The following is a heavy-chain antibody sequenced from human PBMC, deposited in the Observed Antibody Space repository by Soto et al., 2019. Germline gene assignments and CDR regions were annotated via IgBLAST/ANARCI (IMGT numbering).Heavy chain of an antibody. J-gene: IGHJ4*02. D-gene: IGHD2-15*01. CDR2: INAGNGNT. CDR3: AREFTPWAGAYSLLLWFDY. CDR1: GYTFTSYA. V-gene: IGHV1-3*05. Sequence: QVQLVQSGAEEKKPGASVKVSCKASGYTFTSYAMHWVRQSPGQRLEWLGWINAGNGNTKYSQKFQGRVTITRDTSASTAYMELSSLRSEDTAVYYCAREFTPWAGAYSLLLWFDYWGQGTLVTVCS.